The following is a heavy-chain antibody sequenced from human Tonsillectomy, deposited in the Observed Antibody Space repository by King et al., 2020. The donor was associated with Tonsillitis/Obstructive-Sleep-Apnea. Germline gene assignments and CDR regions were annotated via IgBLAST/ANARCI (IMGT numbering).Heavy chain of an antibody. J-gene: IGHJ3*02. CDR1: GFTFSSFW. CDR2: IKEDGSEK. D-gene: IGHD3-22*01. V-gene: IGHV3-7*03. Sequence: VQLVESGGGLVQPGGSLRLSCAASGFTFSSFWMSWVRQAPGKGLEWVANIKEDGSEKYYVDSVKGRFTISRANAKNSLYLQLNSLRAEDTAVYYCARVFDYYDSSGYRAFYIWGQGTMVTVSS. CDR3: ARVFDYYDSSGYRAFYI.